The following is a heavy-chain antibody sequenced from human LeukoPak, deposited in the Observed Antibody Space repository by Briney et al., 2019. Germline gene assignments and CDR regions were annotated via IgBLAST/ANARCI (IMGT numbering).Heavy chain of an antibody. CDR3: ARTNYYDSSGYYPNYYYYYMDV. CDR2: IYYSGST. V-gene: IGHV4-59*12. D-gene: IGHD3-22*01. CDR1: GGSISSYY. J-gene: IGHJ6*03. Sequence: PSETLSLTCTVSGGSISSYYWSWIRQPPGKGLEWIGYIYYSGSTNYNPSLKSRVTISVDTSKNQFSLKLSSVTAADTAVYYCARTNYYDSSGYYPNYYYYYMDVWGKGTTVTVSS.